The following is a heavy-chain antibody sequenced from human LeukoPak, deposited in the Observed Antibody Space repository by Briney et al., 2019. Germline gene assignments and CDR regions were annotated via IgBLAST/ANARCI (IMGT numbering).Heavy chain of an antibody. CDR1: GFTFSSYG. CDR3: AKDGAYYYDSSRYHLTR. Sequence: GGSLRLSCAASGFTFSSYGMHWVRQAPGKGLEWVAFIRYDGSNKYYADSVKGRFTISRDNSKNTLYLQMNSLRAEDTAVYYCAKDGAYYYDSSRYHLTRWGQGTLVTVSS. D-gene: IGHD3-22*01. V-gene: IGHV3-30*02. J-gene: IGHJ4*02. CDR2: IRYDGSNK.